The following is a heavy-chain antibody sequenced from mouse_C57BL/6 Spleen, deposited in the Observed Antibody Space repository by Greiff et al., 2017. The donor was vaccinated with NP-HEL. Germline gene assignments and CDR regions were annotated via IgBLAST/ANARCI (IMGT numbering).Heavy chain of an antibody. CDR3: TRDSSGYDAMDY. V-gene: IGHV1-5*01. J-gene: IGHJ4*01. Sequence: EVQLQQSGTVLARPGASVKMSCKTSGYTFTSYWMHWVKQRPGQGLEWIGAIYPGNSDTSYNQKFKGKAKLTAVTSASTAYMELSSLTNEDSAVDYCTRDSSGYDAMDYWGQGTSVTVSS. CDR1: GYTFTSYW. D-gene: IGHD3-2*02. CDR2: IYPGNSDT.